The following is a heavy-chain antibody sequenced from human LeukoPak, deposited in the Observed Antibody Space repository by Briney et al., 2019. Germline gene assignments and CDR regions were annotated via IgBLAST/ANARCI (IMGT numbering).Heavy chain of an antibody. Sequence: GASVKVSCKASGYTLTSYYMNGVRQAPGQGLEWMGRINPNTGGTNYAQNFQGSVTMTRDTSITTVYMELSRLRSDDTAVYYCARVGDGLNDGFDIWGQGTMVTVSS. CDR1: GYTLTSYY. J-gene: IGHJ3*02. D-gene: IGHD5-24*01. CDR2: INPNTGGT. V-gene: IGHV1-2*06. CDR3: ARVGDGLNDGFDI.